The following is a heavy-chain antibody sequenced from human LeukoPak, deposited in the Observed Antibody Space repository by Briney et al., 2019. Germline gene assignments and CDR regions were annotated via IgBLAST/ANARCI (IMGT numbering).Heavy chain of an antibody. Sequence: HRASVKVSCKASGYTFTGYYMHWVRQAPGQGLEWMGWINPNSGGTNYAQKFQGRVTMTRDTSISTAYMELSRLRSDDTAVYYCARAQDSSSSTPFDYWGQGTLVTVSS. CDR1: GYTFTGYY. CDR3: ARAQDSSSSTPFDY. V-gene: IGHV1-2*02. CDR2: INPNSGGT. D-gene: IGHD6-6*01. J-gene: IGHJ4*02.